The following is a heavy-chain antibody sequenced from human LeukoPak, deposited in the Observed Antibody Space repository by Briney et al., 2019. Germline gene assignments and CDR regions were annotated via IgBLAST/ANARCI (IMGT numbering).Heavy chain of an antibody. Sequence: NPSETLSLTCTVSGGSISSYYWSWIRQPPGKGLEWIGYISYSGTTNYNPSLKSRVAISVDPSKNQVSLKLSSVTAADTAVYYCASSGGGSNYYYGMDVWGPGTTVTVAS. V-gene: IGHV4-59*08. J-gene: IGHJ6*02. CDR3: ASSGGGSNYYYGMDV. CDR2: ISYSGTT. D-gene: IGHD2-15*01. CDR1: GGSISSYY.